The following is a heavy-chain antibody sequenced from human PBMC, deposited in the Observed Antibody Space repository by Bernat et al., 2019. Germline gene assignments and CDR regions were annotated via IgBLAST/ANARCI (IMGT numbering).Heavy chain of an antibody. CDR3: ARDRRGSDNYYYCGMDV. Sequence: QVQLVESGGGVVQPGRSLRLSCAASGFTFSSYGMHWVRQAPGKGLEWVAVIWYDGSNKYYADSVKGRFTISRDNSKNTLYLQMNSLRAEDTAVYYCARDRRGSDNYYYCGMDVWGQGTTVTVSS. V-gene: IGHV3-33*01. CDR1: GFTFSSYG. J-gene: IGHJ6*02. D-gene: IGHD3-10*01. CDR2: IWYDGSNK.